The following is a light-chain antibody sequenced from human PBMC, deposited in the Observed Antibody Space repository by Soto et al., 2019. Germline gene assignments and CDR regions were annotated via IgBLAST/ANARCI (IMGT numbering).Light chain of an antibody. J-gene: IGKJ5*01. CDR3: QQRVNWPPIT. CDR1: QSVSNY. Sequence: EIVLTQSPATLSWSPGERATLSCRASQSVSNYLAWYQQKPGQAPRLLIYDASNRATGIPARFSGSGSGTDFTLTISSLEPEDFAVYYCQQRVNWPPITFGQGTRLEIK. V-gene: IGKV3-11*01. CDR2: DAS.